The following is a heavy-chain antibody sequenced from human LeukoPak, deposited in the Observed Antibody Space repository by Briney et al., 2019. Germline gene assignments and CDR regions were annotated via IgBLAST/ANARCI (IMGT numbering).Heavy chain of an antibody. V-gene: IGHV4-4*02. CDR1: GGSISSSNW. J-gene: IGHJ4*02. CDR3: ARAFPGYSLDY. CDR2: IYYSGST. Sequence: SETLSLTCAVSGGSISSSNWWSWVRQPPGKGLEWIGYIYYSGSTNYNPSLKSRVTISVDTSKNQFSLKLSSVTAADTAAYYCARAFPGYSLDYWGQGTLVTVSS. D-gene: IGHD5-18*01.